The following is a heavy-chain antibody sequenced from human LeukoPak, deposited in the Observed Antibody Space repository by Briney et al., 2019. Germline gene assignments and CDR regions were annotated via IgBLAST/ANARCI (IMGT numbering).Heavy chain of an antibody. V-gene: IGHV3-23*01. CDR2: FSPSGGGT. CDR1: GFTFRHYA. J-gene: IGHJ4*02. D-gene: IGHD1-26*01. Sequence: GGSLRLSCVASGFTFRHYAMSWVRQAPGKGLEWVSAFSPSGGGTYYADSVKGRFTISRDNSKNTLYLQMNSLRAEDTAVYYCARALRIYYYFDYWGQGTLVTVSS. CDR3: ARALRIYYYFDY.